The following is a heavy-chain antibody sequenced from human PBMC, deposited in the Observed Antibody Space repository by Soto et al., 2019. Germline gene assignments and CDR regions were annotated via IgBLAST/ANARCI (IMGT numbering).Heavy chain of an antibody. D-gene: IGHD6-13*01. Sequence: ASVKVSCKVSGYTLTELSMHWVRQAPGKGLEWMGGFDPEDGETIYAQKFQGRVTMTEDTSTDTAYMELSSLRSEDTAVYYCATTRYSSSWYRSNWFDPWGQGTLVTVSS. J-gene: IGHJ5*02. CDR2: FDPEDGET. CDR1: GYTLTELS. CDR3: ATTRYSSSWYRSNWFDP. V-gene: IGHV1-24*01.